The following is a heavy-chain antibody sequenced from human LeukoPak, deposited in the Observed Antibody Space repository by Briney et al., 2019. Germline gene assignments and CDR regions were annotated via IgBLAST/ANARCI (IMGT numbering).Heavy chain of an antibody. Sequence: ASVNVSCKASGYTFTSYGISWVRQAPGQGLEWMGWISAYNGNTKYAQKLQDRVTMTTDTSTTTAYMEVRSLTSDDTAVYYCARGSAMAQKQLCRHFDSWGQGTLVSVSS. J-gene: IGHJ4*02. CDR2: ISAYNGNT. CDR3: ARGSAMAQKQLCRHFDS. CDR1: GYTFTSYG. D-gene: IGHD6-6*01. V-gene: IGHV1-18*01.